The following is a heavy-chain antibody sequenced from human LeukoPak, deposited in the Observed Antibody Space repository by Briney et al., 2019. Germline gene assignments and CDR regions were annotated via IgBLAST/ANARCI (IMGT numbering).Heavy chain of an antibody. D-gene: IGHD5-18*01. J-gene: IGHJ4*02. CDR1: GYTFTGYY. V-gene: IGHV1-2*02. CDR3: AREFVGGIQLWDKGGEDFDY. CDR2: INPNSGGT. Sequence: ASVKVSCKASGYTFTGYYMHWVRQASGQGLEWMGWINPNSGGTNYAQKFQGRVTMTRDTSISTAYMELSRLRSDDTAVYYCAREFVGGIQLWDKGGEDFDYWGQGTLVTVSS.